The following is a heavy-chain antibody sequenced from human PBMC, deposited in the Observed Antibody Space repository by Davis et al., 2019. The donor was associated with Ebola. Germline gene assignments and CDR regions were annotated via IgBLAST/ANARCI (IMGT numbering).Heavy chain of an antibody. CDR3: AKGGSGWYGY. J-gene: IGHJ4*02. Sequence: GESLKISCAASGFTFSSYAMSWVRQAPGKGLEWVSAISGSGGSTYYADSVKGRFTISRDNSKNTLYLQMNSPRAEDTAVYYCAKGGSGWYGYWGQGTLVTVSS. V-gene: IGHV3-23*01. CDR2: ISGSGGST. CDR1: GFTFSSYA. D-gene: IGHD6-19*01.